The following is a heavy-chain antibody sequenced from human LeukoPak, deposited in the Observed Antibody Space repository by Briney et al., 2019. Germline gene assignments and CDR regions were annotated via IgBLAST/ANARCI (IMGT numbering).Heavy chain of an antibody. Sequence: SETLSLTCTVSAGSISSGSYYWSWIRQPAGKGLEWIGRIYTSGSTNYNPSLKSRVTISVDTSKNQFSLKLSSVTAADTAVYYCARVTPSAYCSGGSCYPNFDYWGQGTLVTVSS. CDR2: IYTSGST. CDR1: AGSISSGSYY. V-gene: IGHV4-61*02. J-gene: IGHJ4*02. D-gene: IGHD2-15*01. CDR3: ARVTPSAYCSGGSCYPNFDY.